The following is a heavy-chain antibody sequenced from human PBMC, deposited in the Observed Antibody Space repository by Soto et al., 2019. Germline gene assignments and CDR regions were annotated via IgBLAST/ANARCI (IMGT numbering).Heavy chain of an antibody. V-gene: IGHV1-8*01. CDR1: GYTFTSYD. CDR3: ARGSFWSGYGLDDY. D-gene: IGHD3-3*01. J-gene: IGHJ4*02. CDR2: MNPNSGNT. Sequence: GASVKVSCKASGYTFTSYDINWVRQATGQGLEWMGWMNPNSGNTGYAQKFQGRVTMTRNTSISTAYMELSSLRSEDTAVYYCARGSFWSGYGLDDYWGQGTLVTSPQ.